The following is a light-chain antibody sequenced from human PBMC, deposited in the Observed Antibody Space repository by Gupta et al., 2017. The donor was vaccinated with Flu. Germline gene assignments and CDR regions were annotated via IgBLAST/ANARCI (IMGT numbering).Light chain of an antibody. V-gene: IGKV1-39*01. CDR2: AAS. CDR3: QQSYSTPPT. CDR1: QSISSY. Sequence: EIHMTQSPSSLSASVGDRVTITCRASQSISSYLNWYQQKPGKAPKLLIYAASSLQSGVPSRFSGSGSGTDFTLTISSLQPEDFATYYCQQSYSTPPTFGDGTNVDIK. J-gene: IGKJ3*01.